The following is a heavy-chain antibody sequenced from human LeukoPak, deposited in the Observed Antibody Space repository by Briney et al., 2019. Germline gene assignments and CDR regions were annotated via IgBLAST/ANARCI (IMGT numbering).Heavy chain of an antibody. CDR2: IYYSGST. Sequence: SETLSLTCTVSGGSISSYYWSWIRQPPGKGLEWIGYIYYSGSTNYNPSLKSRVIISVDTSKNQFSLKLSSVTAADTAEYYCAREPYGSGTFDYWGQGTLVTVSA. V-gene: IGHV4-59*01. D-gene: IGHD3-10*01. CDR3: AREPYGSGTFDY. CDR1: GGSISSYY. J-gene: IGHJ4*02.